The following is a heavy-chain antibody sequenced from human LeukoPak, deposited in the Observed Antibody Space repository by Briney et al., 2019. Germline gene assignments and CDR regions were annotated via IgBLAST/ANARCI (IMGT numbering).Heavy chain of an antibody. CDR3: AKPMCSSTSCYRYFDY. CDR2: ISGNGVNT. CDR1: GFTFSSYA. D-gene: IGHD2-2*01. Sequence: GGSLRLSCAASGFTFSSYAMSWVRQAPGKGLEWVSGISGNGVNTYHADSVKGRFTISRDNSKNTLYLQMNSLRVEDTAVYYCAKPMCSSTSCYRYFDYWGQGSPVTVSS. J-gene: IGHJ4*02. V-gene: IGHV3-23*01.